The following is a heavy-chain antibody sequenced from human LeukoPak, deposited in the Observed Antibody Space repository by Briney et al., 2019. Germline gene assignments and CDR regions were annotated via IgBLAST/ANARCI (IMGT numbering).Heavy chain of an antibody. V-gene: IGHV4-61*02. CDR2: IYSSGST. J-gene: IGHJ4*02. CDR3: ARVSSGTLDY. CDR1: GGSISSSSYY. Sequence: PSETLSLTCTVSGGSISSSSYYWGWIRQPAGKGLEWIGRIYSSGSTNYNPSLKSRVTMSVDTSKNQFSLKLSSVTAADTAVYYCARVSSGTLDYWGQGTLVTVSS. D-gene: IGHD2-15*01.